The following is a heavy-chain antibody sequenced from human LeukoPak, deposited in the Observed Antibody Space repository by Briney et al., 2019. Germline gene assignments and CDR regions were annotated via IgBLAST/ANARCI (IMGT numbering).Heavy chain of an antibody. D-gene: IGHD4-23*01. CDR3: GRVLGGGNSVHFDY. V-gene: IGHV1-8*02. CDR1: GYTSGIYD. CDR2: INPNTGNT. J-gene: IGHJ4*02. Sequence: GASVKVSCKASGYTSGIYDINWVRQATGQGLEWMGWINPNTGNTGYAQKFQGRVTFTRDPSISTAYMELSSLTSEDTAVYYCGRVLGGGNSVHFDYWGQGALVTVSS.